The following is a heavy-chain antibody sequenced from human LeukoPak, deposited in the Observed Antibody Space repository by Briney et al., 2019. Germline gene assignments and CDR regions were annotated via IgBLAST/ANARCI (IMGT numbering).Heavy chain of an antibody. V-gene: IGHV4-31*03. CDR3: ARGGNRFGGFYFDY. D-gene: IGHD3-10*01. CDR2: IHHSGRS. J-gene: IGHJ4*02. Sequence: SETLSLTCTVSADSLSSGGHYWAWIRQFPGKGLESIGFIHHSGRSRHNPSLKDRVAISVDTSRKQFALKLSSVSAADTAMYYCARGGNRFGGFYFDYWGQGIQVIVSS. CDR1: ADSLSSGGHY.